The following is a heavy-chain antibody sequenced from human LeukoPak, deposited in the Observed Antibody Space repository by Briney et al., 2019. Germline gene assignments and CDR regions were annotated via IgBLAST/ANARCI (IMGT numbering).Heavy chain of an antibody. J-gene: IGHJ6*03. Sequence: ASVKVSCKASGYTFTSYAMHWVRQASGQRLEWMGWINAGNGNTKYSQEFQGRVTITRDTSASTAYMELSSLRSEDMAVYYCARSTTFYYYYMDVWGKGTTVTVSS. CDR3: ARSTTFYYYYMDV. CDR1: GYTFTSYA. V-gene: IGHV1-3*03. D-gene: IGHD1-14*01. CDR2: INAGNGNT.